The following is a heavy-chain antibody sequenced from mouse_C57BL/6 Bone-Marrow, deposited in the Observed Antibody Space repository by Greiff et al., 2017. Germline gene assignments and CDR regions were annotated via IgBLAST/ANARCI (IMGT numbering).Heavy chain of an antibody. J-gene: IGHJ1*03. CDR3: AGYSPYWYFDV. CDR1: GYAFSSYW. V-gene: IGHV1-80*01. D-gene: IGHD3-1*01. CDR2: IYPGDGDT. Sequence: QVQLQQSGAELVKPGASVKISCKASGYAFSSYWMNWVNQRPGKGLEWIGQIYPGDGDTNYNGKVKGQVTLTADKSSSTASMQLSSLTSEDAAVYFYAGYSPYWYFDVWGTGTTVTVSS.